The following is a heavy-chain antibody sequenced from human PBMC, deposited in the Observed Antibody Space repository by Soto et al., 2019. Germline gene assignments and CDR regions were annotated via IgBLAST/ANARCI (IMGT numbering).Heavy chain of an antibody. CDR3: ATADGFGVVTPFFEY. CDR1: GGSISSRSHY. V-gene: IGHV4-39*01. CDR2: SYYRGST. J-gene: IGHJ4*02. D-gene: IGHD3-3*01. Sequence: QLQLQESGPGLVTPSETLSLTCTVSGGSISSRSHYWGWIRQSPGQHLEWIGSSYYRGSTHYNPSLKTRVTISVDTSKNQVSLKVYSVTAADTAVYYCATADGFGVVTPFFEYWGQGILVTVSS.